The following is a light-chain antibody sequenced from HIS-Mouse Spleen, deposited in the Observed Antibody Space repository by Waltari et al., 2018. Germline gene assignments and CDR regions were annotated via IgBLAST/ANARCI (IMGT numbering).Light chain of an antibody. J-gene: IGLJ2*01. V-gene: IGLV3-10*01. CDR3: YSTDSSGNHRV. Sequence: SYELTQPPSVSVSPGQTARITCSGDALPKKYAYCYQQKSGQATVLGNYEDSKRPSGIPARVSGSSSGTMATLDISGAQVADEADYYCYSTDSSGNHRVFGGGTKLTVL. CDR1: ALPKKY. CDR2: EDS.